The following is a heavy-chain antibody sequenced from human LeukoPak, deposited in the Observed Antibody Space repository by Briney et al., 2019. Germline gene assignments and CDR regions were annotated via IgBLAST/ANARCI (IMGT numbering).Heavy chain of an antibody. V-gene: IGHV1-69*13. CDR3: ARVGPDYYDSSGYFFLDY. D-gene: IGHD3-22*01. Sequence: ASVRVSCKASGGTFSSYAISWVRQAPGQGLEWMGRIIPIFGTANYAQKFQGRVTITADESTSTAYMELSSLRSEDTAVYYCARVGPDYYDSSGYFFLDYWGQGTLVTVSS. CDR1: GGTFSSYA. CDR2: IIPIFGTA. J-gene: IGHJ4*02.